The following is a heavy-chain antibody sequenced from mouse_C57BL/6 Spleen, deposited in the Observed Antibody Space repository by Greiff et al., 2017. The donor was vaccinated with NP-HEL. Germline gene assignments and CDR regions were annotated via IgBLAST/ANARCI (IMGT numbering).Heavy chain of an antibody. CDR2: IHPNSGST. CDR1: GYTFTSYW. V-gene: IGHV1-64*01. Sequence: VQLQQSGAELVKPGASVKLSCKASGYTFTSYWMHWVKQRPGQGLEWIGMIHPNSGSTNYNEKFKSKATLTVDKSSSTAYMQLSSLTSEDSAVYYCARDDGYCYYFDYWGQGTTLTVSS. D-gene: IGHD2-3*01. CDR3: ARDDGYCYYFDY. J-gene: IGHJ2*01.